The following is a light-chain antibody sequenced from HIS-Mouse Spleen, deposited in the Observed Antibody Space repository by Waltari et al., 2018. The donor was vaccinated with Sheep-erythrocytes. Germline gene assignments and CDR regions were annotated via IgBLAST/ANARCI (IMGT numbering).Light chain of an antibody. CDR2: AAS. J-gene: IGKJ2*01. CDR3: QQLNSYPHT. Sequence: DIQLTQSPSFLSASVGDRVTITCRASQGLSSYLAWYQQKPGKAPKLLIYAASTLQSGVPSRFSGSGSGTEFTLTISSLQPEDFATYYCQQLNSYPHTFGQGTKL. V-gene: IGKV1-9*01. CDR1: QGLSSY.